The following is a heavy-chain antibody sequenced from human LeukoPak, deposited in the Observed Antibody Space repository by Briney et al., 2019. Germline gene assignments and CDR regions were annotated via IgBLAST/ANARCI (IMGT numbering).Heavy chain of an antibody. D-gene: IGHD4-23*01. CDR1: GFTFSSYA. V-gene: IGHV3-23*01. CDR3: AKDYGGNAGYFDY. J-gene: IGHJ4*02. CDR2: ISGSGGST. Sequence: GGSLRLSCAASGFTFSSYAMSWVRQPPGKGLEWGSAISGSGGSTYYADSVKGRFTISRDNSKNTLYLQMNSLRAEDTAIYYCAKDYGGNAGYFDYWGQGTLVTVSS.